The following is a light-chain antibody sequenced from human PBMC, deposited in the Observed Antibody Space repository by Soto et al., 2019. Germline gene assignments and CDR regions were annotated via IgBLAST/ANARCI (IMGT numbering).Light chain of an antibody. CDR3: QQYNSYPYT. CDR1: QSISTW. Sequence: DIQMTQSPSTLSASVRDRVTITCRASQSISTWLAWYQQKPGKAPKLLMYKASDLESGVPSRFSGSGSGTEFSLTISSLQPDDFANYYCQQYNSYPYTFGQGTKLEIK. J-gene: IGKJ2*01. V-gene: IGKV1-5*03. CDR2: KAS.